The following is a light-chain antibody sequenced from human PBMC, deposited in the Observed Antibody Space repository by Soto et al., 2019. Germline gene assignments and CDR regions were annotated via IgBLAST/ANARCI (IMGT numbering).Light chain of an antibody. CDR3: QPYGSSPYT. CDR2: GAS. V-gene: IGKV3-20*01. CDR1: HSLYSY. J-gene: IGKJ5*01. Sequence: EIVMTHFPVTLSVPRGEIATLSCRASHSLYSYLAWYQQKPGHAPRLLIYGASARATGIPDRFSGSGSGTDFTLTISRLEPEDFAVYYCQPYGSSPYTFGQGTRLEIK.